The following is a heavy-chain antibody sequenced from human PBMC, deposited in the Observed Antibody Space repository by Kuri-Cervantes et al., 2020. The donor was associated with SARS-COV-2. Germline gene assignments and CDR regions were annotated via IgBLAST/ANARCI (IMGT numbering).Heavy chain of an antibody. CDR1: GGSISTGGYY. J-gene: IGHJ5*02. CDR3: VRVRGSIASVGEEWFDP. V-gene: IGHV4-31*03. D-gene: IGHD3-10*01. Sequence: LRLSCTVSGGSISTGGYYWTWIRQHPGKGLEWIGHIYHSGSTDYIPSLESRISISIDGSKNEFSLKLTSVTAADTAVYYCVRVRGSIASVGEEWFDPWGQGTLVTVSS. CDR2: IYHSGST.